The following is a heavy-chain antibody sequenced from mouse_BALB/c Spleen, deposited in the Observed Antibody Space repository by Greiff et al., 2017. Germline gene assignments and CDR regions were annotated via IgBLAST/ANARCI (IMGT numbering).Heavy chain of an antibody. CDR3: AREGYYGYYAMDY. Sequence: EVHLVESGGGLVKPGGSLKLSCAASGFTFSSYAMSWVRQTPEKRLEWVASISSGGSTYYPDSVKGRFTISRDNARNILYLQMSSLRSEDTAMYYCAREGYYGYYAMDYWGQGTSVTVSS. D-gene: IGHD1-1*01. CDR2: ISSGGST. J-gene: IGHJ4*01. V-gene: IGHV5-6-5*01. CDR1: GFTFSSYA.